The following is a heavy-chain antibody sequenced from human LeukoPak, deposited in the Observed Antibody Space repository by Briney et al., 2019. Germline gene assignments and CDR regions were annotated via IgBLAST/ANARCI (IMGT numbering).Heavy chain of an antibody. V-gene: IGHV3-30-3*01. D-gene: IGHD2-15*01. CDR1: GFTFSSYA. J-gene: IGHJ4*02. CDR2: ISYDGSDR. Sequence: GGSLRLSCAASGFTFSSYAMHWVRQAPGKGLEWVAVISYDGSDRYYADSVKGRFTISRDNSKNTLYLQMNGLRTEDTAVYYCARDPASGGFDSWGQGILVTVSS. CDR3: ARDPASGGFDS.